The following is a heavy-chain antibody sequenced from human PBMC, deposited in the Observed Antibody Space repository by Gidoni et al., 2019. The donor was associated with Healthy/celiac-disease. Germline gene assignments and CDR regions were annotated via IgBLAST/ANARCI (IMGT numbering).Heavy chain of an antibody. V-gene: IGHV1-46*01. D-gene: IGHD1-26*01. CDR3: ARAGAGLVGATTLGY. CDR1: GYPFPSYY. Sequence: QVQLVQSGAEVKKPGASVKVSCKASGYPFPSYYMPWVRQAPGQGLEWMGIINPSGGSTSYAQKFQGRVTMTRDTSTSTVYMELSSLRSEDTAVYYCARAGAGLVGATTLGYWGQGTLVTVSS. CDR2: INPSGGST. J-gene: IGHJ4*02.